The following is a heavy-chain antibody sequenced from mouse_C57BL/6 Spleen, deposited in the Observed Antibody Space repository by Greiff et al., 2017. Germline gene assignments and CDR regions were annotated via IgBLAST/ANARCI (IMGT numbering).Heavy chain of an antibody. CDR3: ASYHYYGSSYYFDY. CDR1: GYTFTDYY. J-gene: IGHJ2*01. Sequence: EVQLLQSGPVLVKPGASVKMSCKASGYTFTDYYMNWVKQRHGKSLEWIGVINPYNGGPSYNQKFKGKATLTVDKSSSTAYKKLNSMTSEDSAVYYCASYHYYGSSYYFDYWGQGTTLTVSS. D-gene: IGHD1-1*01. V-gene: IGHV1-19*01. CDR2: INPYNGGP.